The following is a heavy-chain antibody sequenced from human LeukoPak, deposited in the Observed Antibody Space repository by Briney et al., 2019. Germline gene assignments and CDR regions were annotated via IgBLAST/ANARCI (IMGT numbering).Heavy chain of an antibody. V-gene: IGHV3-7*01. CDR2: IKQDGSEK. J-gene: IGHJ5*02. D-gene: IGHD6-13*01. CDR3: AREGGWQQLVGNWFDP. CDR1: GFTFSSYW. Sequence: PGGSLRLSCAASGFTFSSYWMSWVRQAPGKGLEWVANIKQDGSEKYYVDSVKGRFTISRDNAKNSLYLQMNSLRAEDTAVYYCAREGGWQQLVGNWFDPWGQGTLVTVSS.